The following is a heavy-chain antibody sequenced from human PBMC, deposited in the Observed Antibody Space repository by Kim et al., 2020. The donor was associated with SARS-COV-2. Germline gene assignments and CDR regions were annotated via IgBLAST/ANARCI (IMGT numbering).Heavy chain of an antibody. CDR1: GFTFSSYA. J-gene: IGHJ4*02. V-gene: IGHV3-23*01. CDR3: AKGGHYYGSGSPSY. D-gene: IGHD3-10*01. CDR2: ISGSGGST. Sequence: GGSLRLSCAASGFTFSSYAMSWVRQAPGKGLEWVSAISGSGGSTYYADSVKGRFTISRDNSKNTLYLQMNSLRAEDTAVYYCAKGGHYYGSGSPSYWGQGTLVTVSS.